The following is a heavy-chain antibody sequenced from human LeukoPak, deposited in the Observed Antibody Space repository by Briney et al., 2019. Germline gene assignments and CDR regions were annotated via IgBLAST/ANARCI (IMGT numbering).Heavy chain of an antibody. CDR2: IYHSGST. D-gene: IGHD5-12*01. Sequence: SETLSLTCTVSAYSISSGFYWGWIRQPPGKGLEWIGSIYHSGSTYYNPSLKSRVTISVDTSKNQFSLKLSSVTAADTAVYYCARGQSSGHGVWGQGTLVTVSS. V-gene: IGHV4-38-2*02. CDR3: ARGQSSGHGV. CDR1: AYSISSGFY. J-gene: IGHJ4*02.